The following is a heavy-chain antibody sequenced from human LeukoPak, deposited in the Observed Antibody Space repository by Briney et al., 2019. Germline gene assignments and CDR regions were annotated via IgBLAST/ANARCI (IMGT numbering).Heavy chain of an antibody. CDR1: GVIISRYA. CDR3: AKDRVSPGFNWFDP. Sequence: GGSLRLSCAASGVIISRYAMSWVRHAPRKGLEWVSAINGRVDNTYYADFVKGRFTISRDNSKSTVYLQMNSLRTEDTAVYYCAKDRVSPGFNWFDPWGQGTLGTVSS. D-gene: IGHD2/OR15-2a*01. CDR2: INGRVDNT. V-gene: IGHV3-23*01. J-gene: IGHJ5*02.